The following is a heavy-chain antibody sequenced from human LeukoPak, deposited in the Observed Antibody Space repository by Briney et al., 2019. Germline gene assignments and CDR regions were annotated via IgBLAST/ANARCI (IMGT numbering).Heavy chain of an antibody. CDR3: ARAEALKFRDFDY. CDR1: GFTFSSYE. Sequence: PGGSLRLSCAASGFTFSSYEMNWVRQAPGEGLEWLSYISSSATTIYYADSVKGRLTISRDNAKNSLYLQMNSLRAEDTAIYYCARAEALKFRDFDYWGQGTLVTVSS. J-gene: IGHJ4*02. CDR2: ISSSATTI. V-gene: IGHV3-48*03.